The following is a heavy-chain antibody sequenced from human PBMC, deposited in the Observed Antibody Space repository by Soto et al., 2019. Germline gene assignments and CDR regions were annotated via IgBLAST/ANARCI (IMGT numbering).Heavy chain of an antibody. CDR2: IYYSGST. D-gene: IGHD1-26*01. CDR3: ARGWHSGSYLGGLGEFDY. J-gene: IGHJ4*02. CDR1: GGSISSGGYY. Sequence: QVQLQESGPGLVKPSQTLSLTCTVSGGSISSGGYYWSWIRQHPGKGLEWIGYIYYSGSTYYNPSLKSRVNISVDTSKNQFSLKLSSVTAADTAVYYCARGWHSGSYLGGLGEFDYWGQGTLVTVSS. V-gene: IGHV4-31*03.